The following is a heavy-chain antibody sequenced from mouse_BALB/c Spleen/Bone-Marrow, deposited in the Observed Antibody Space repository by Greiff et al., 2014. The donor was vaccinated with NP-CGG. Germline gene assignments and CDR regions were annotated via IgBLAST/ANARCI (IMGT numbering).Heavy chain of an antibody. CDR3: AFITPVVEYYFDY. D-gene: IGHD1-1*01. Sequence: EVKLMESGAELVKPGASVKLSCTASGFNIKDTYMHWVKQRHEQSLEWIGRIYPANGNSKYDPKFQGKATITADTSSNTAYLQLSSLTSEDTAVYYCAFITPVVEYYFDYWGQGTTLTVSS. V-gene: IGHV14-3*02. CDR2: IYPANGNS. J-gene: IGHJ2*01. CDR1: GFNIKDTY.